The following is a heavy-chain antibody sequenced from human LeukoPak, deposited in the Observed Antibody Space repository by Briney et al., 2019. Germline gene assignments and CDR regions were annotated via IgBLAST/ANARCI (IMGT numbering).Heavy chain of an antibody. J-gene: IGHJ4*02. CDR3: ASSSGYCNDVLEDY. CDR1: GGTFSSYA. CDR2: IIPIFGTA. Sequence: GSSVKVSCKASGGTFSSYAISWVRQAPGQGLEWMGGIIPIFGTANYAQKFQGRVTITADESTRTAYMELSSLRSEDTAVYYCASSSGYCNDVLEDYWGQGTPVTVSS. V-gene: IGHV1-69*01. D-gene: IGHD3-22*01.